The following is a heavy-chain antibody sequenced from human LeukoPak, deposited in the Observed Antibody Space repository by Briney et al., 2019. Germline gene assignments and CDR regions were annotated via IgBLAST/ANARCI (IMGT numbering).Heavy chain of an antibody. J-gene: IGHJ4*02. Sequence: SETLSLTCTVSGGSISSYYWSWIRQPPGKGLEWIGYIYYSGSTNYNPSLKSRVTISVDTSKNQFSLKLSSVTAADTAVYYCARLRYFDWSASYYFDYWGQGTLVTVSS. CDR2: IYYSGST. CDR1: GGSISSYY. V-gene: IGHV4-59*01. CDR3: ARLRYFDWSASYYFDY. D-gene: IGHD3-9*01.